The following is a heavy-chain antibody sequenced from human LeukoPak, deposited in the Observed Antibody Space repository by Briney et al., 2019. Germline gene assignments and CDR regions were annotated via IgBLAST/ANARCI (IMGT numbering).Heavy chain of an antibody. CDR1: GGTFSSYA. D-gene: IGHD6-6*01. V-gene: IGHV1-69*13. CDR3: ASSSSSGYYYYGMDV. Sequence: SVKVSFKASGGTFSSYAISWVRQAPGQGLEWMGGIIPIFGTANYAQKFQGRVTITADESTSTAYMELSSLRSEDTAVYYCASSSSSGYYYYGMDVWGQGTTVTVSS. CDR2: IIPIFGTA. J-gene: IGHJ6*02.